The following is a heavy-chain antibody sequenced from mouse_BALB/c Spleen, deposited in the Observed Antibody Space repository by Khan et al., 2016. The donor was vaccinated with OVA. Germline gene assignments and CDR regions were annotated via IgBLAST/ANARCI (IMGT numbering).Heavy chain of an antibody. J-gene: IGHJ3*01. CDR2: IWSGGVT. Sequence: QVQLKESGPGLVQPSQSLSITCTVSGFSLSSYGVHWVRQSPGKGLEWLGVIWSGGVTDYNAAFISRLSISKDNSKSQAFLKMNSLQANDTAIYYGVRNYYYDESLTYWGQGTLITVSA. D-gene: IGHD2-4*01. CDR3: VRNYYYDESLTY. CDR1: GFSLSSYG. V-gene: IGHV2-2*02.